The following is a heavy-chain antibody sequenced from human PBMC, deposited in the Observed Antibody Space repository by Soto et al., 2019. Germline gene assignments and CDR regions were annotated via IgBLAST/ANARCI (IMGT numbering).Heavy chain of an antibody. D-gene: IGHD2-21*01. V-gene: IGHV1-8*01. CDR1: GYTFTSYD. Sequence: GASVKVSCKASGYTFTSYDFNWVRQATGQGLEWMGWMNPNSGNTGFAQKFQGRLTMTRNTSISTAYMELSSLTSEDTAVYYCAREFLLKDVWGQGTTVTVSS. CDR3: AREFLLKDV. CDR2: MNPNSGNT. J-gene: IGHJ6*02.